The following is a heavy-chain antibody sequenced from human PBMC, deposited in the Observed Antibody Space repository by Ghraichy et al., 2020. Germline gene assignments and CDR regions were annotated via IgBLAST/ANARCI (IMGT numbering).Heavy chain of an antibody. Sequence: LSLTCAASGFTFSSYSMNWVRQAPGKGLEWVSYISSSSSTIYYADSVKGRFTISRDNAKNSLYLQMNSLRDEDTAVYYCARAKPAAGPYYYYYGMDVWGQGTTVTVSS. V-gene: IGHV3-48*02. CDR3: ARAKPAAGPYYYYYGMDV. D-gene: IGHD6-13*01. CDR1: GFTFSSYS. CDR2: ISSSSSTI. J-gene: IGHJ6*02.